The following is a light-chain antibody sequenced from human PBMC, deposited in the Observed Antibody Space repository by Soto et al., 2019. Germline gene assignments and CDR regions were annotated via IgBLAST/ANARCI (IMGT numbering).Light chain of an antibody. Sequence: EIVLTQSPGTLSLSPGERATLPCRASQSVRSTYVAWYQQKPGQAPRLLIFDASSSATGLPDRFSGSGSGTDFTITITSLEPEDFPEYYCLQYGTSPATFGQGTKVEIK. J-gene: IGKJ1*01. V-gene: IGKV3-20*01. CDR2: DAS. CDR1: QSVRSTY. CDR3: LQYGTSPAT.